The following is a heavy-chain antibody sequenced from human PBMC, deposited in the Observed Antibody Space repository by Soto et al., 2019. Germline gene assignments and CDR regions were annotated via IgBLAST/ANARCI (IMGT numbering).Heavy chain of an antibody. D-gene: IGHD5-12*01. Sequence: ASVKVSCKVSGATLTNFINYGITWVRQAPGQGLEWMGGIIPVFGTANHARKFEGRVTITADESARTVHMELSSLRSEDTAVYYRARGAATKIHVPMYDALEIWGQGKMVTVSS. V-gene: IGHV1-69*13. CDR3: ARGAATKIHVPMYDALEI. J-gene: IGHJ3*02. CDR2: IIPVFGTA. CDR1: GATLTNFINYG.